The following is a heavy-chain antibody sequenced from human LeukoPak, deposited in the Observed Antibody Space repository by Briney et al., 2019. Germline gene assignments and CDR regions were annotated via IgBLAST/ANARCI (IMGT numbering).Heavy chain of an antibody. D-gene: IGHD2-2*01. J-gene: IGHJ6*02. V-gene: IGHV3-21*01. CDR3: ARDHCSSTSCYVSYYYYYGMDV. Sequence: KPGGSLRFSCAASGFTFSSYSMYWVRQAPGKGLESLSSISSSSSYIYYADSVKGRFTISRANAKNSLYLQMNSLRAEDTAVYYCARDHCSSTSCYVSYYYYYGMDVWGQGTTVTVSS. CDR2: ISSSSSYI. CDR1: GFTFSSYS.